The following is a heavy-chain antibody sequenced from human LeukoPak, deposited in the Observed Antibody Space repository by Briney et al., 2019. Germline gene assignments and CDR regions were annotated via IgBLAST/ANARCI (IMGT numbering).Heavy chain of an antibody. CDR2: IIGNGASS. J-gene: IGHJ4*02. Sequence: GGSLRLSCAASGFTFSVAGMHWVRQAPGKGLEWVSAIIGNGASSYYVDSVKGRFTISRDNSKNTLYLQMNSLRAEDTGVYYCAKTICSGITSYPLASCGQGTLVTVSS. CDR3: AKTICSGITSYPLAS. V-gene: IGHV3-23*01. CDR1: GFTFSVAG. D-gene: IGHD6-19*01.